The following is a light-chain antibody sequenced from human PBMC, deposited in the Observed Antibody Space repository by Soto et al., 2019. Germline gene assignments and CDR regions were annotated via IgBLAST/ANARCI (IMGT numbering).Light chain of an antibody. CDR3: HQYGSPVRT. J-gene: IGKJ4*01. CDR1: QSVSSDY. CDR2: GAS. V-gene: IGKV3-20*01. Sequence: EIVLTQSPGTLSLSPGERATLSCRASQSVSSDYIAWYQQKPGQTPRLLIYGASTRATGIADRFSGSGSGTDFSLTISRLEPEDFAVYYCHQYGSPVRTFGGGTKVEIK.